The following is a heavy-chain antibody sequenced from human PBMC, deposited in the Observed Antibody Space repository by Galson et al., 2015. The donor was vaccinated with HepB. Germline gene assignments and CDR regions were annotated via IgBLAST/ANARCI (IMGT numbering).Heavy chain of an antibody. Sequence: SLRLSCAASGFTFSSYAMHWVRQAPGKGLEWVAVISYDGSNKYYADSVKGRFTISRDNSKNTLYLQMNSLRAEDTAVYYCARVGRSFGELLPFDYWGQGTLVTVSS. J-gene: IGHJ4*02. CDR3: ARVGRSFGELLPFDY. CDR1: GFTFSSYA. D-gene: IGHD3-10*01. V-gene: IGHV3-30*04. CDR2: ISYDGSNK.